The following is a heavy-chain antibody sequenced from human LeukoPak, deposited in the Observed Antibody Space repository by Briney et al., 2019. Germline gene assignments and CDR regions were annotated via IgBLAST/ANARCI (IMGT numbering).Heavy chain of an antibody. CDR2: VDPEDGET. V-gene: IGHV1-69-2*01. D-gene: IGHD2-21*02. CDR3: ATGVYCGGDCYPYYFDY. Sequence: ASVKISCKASGYTFTDYYMHWVQQAPGKGLEWMGRVDPEDGETIYAEKFQGRVTMTADTSTDTAYMELSSLRSEDTAVYYCATGVYCGGDCYPYYFDYWGQGTLVTVSS. J-gene: IGHJ4*02. CDR1: GYTFTDYY.